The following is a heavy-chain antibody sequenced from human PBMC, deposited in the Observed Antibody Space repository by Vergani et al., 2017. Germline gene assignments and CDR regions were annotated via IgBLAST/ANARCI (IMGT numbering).Heavy chain of an antibody. Sequence: QVQLVESGGGVVQPGGSLRLSCIASGFTFRIYGMHWVRQAPGKGLEWVAFIRYDGTKRFYGDSVKGQFTISRDNSQTTVFLQMNSLRADDSAVYYCTKAGQYDSDNFHDSWGQGALVTVAS. CDR1: GFTFRIYG. J-gene: IGHJ1*01. D-gene: IGHD3-22*01. V-gene: IGHV3-30*02. CDR2: IRYDGTKR. CDR3: TKAGQYDSDNFHDS.